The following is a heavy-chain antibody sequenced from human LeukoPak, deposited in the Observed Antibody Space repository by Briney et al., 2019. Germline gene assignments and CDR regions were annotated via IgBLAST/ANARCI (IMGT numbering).Heavy chain of an antibody. V-gene: IGHV1-69*05. CDR3: ARDIPGSSGHFNDAFDM. J-gene: IGHJ3*02. CDR2: IIPIFHST. Sequence: ASVKVSCKTSGGTFSSYAINWVRQAPGQGLEWMGRIIPIFHSTSYAQKFQGRVTITTEQSTSTAYMELRILRSEDTAVYYCARDIPGSSGHFNDAFDMWGQGTMVTVS. CDR1: GGTFSSYA. D-gene: IGHD3-22*01.